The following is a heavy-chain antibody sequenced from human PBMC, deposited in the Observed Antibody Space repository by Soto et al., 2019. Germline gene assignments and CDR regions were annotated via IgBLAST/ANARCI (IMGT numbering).Heavy chain of an antibody. V-gene: IGHV1-18*01. D-gene: IGHD3-3*01. CDR1: GGTVSSNA. Sequence: ASVKVSCKASGGTVSSNAISWVRQAPGQGLEWMGWISAYSGHTNYAQKFQGTLTMTTDTSTSTAYMELRSLRSDDTAVYYCARGGTIFGVVIMLVYWGQGTLVTVSS. CDR3: ARGGTIFGVVIMLVY. CDR2: ISAYSGHT. J-gene: IGHJ4*02.